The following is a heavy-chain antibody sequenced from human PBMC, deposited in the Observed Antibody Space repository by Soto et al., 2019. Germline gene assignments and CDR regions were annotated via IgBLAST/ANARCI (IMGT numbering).Heavy chain of an antibody. V-gene: IGHV1-69*13. Sequence: SVKVSCKAFGGTFSSSAICWVRQAPGQGLEWMGGIIPMFDSTNYAQKFQGRVTITADESTSTAFMELSSLRSEDTAVYYCARRVVVTSVRDIAYYYYGRDVWGQGTTVTVSS. CDR1: GGTFSSSA. J-gene: IGHJ6*02. CDR3: ARRVVVTSVRDIAYYYYGRDV. D-gene: IGHD2-21*02. CDR2: IIPMFDST.